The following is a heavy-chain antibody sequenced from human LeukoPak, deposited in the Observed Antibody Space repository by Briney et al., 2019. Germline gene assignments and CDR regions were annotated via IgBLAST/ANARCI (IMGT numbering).Heavy chain of an antibody. D-gene: IGHD3-10*01. CDR3: ERGGAFDI. Sequence: PGGSLGLSCAASGFTVTTNYMSWVRQAPGRGLEWVSVIRNDGSTHYADSVKGRFTTSRDNSKNTVYLQMNSLRTEDTAMYYCERGGAFDIWGQGTMVTVSS. V-gene: IGHV3-53*01. CDR1: GFTVTTNY. CDR2: IRNDGST. J-gene: IGHJ3*02.